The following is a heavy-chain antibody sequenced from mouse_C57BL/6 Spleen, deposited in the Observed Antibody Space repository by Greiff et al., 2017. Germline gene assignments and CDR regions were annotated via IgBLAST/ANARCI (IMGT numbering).Heavy chain of an antibody. V-gene: IGHV1-82*01. CDR2: IYPGDGDT. CDR3: ARNCSDY. J-gene: IGHJ4*01. CDR1: GYAFSSSW. Sequence: LMESGPELVKPGASVKISCKASGYAFSSSWMNWVKQRPGKGLEWIGRIYPGDGDTNYNGKFKGKATLTADKSSSTAYMQLSSLTSEDSAVYFCARNCSDYWGQGTSVTVSS.